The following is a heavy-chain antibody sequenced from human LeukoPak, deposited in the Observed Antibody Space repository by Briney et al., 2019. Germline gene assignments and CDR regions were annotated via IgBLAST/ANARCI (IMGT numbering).Heavy chain of an antibody. CDR1: GGTFSSYA. J-gene: IGHJ5*02. D-gene: IGHD6-6*01. CDR3: ARDRSSSSGWFDP. Sequence: ASVKVSCKASGGTFSSYAISWVRQAPGQGLEWMGGIIPILGTANYAQKFQGRVTITADESTSTAYMELSSLRSEDTAVYYCARDRSSSSGWFDPWGQGTLVTVSS. CDR2: IIPILGTA. V-gene: IGHV1-69*13.